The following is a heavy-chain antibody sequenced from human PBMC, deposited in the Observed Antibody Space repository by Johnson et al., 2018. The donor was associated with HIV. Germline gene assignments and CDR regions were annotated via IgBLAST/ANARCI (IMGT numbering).Heavy chain of an antibody. CDR3: AKDYYYDSSGYYYEGRSDAFDI. Sequence: QVQVVESGGGVVQPGKSLRLSCAASGFTFSNYAIHWVRQAPGKGLEWVAIVAYDGSKKCYADSMKGRFTISRDNSKNTLYLQMNSLRAEDTAVYYCAKDYYYDSSGYYYEGRSDAFDIWGQGTMVTVSS. CDR1: GFTFSNYA. D-gene: IGHD3-22*01. CDR2: VAYDGSKK. V-gene: IGHV3-30*18. J-gene: IGHJ3*02.